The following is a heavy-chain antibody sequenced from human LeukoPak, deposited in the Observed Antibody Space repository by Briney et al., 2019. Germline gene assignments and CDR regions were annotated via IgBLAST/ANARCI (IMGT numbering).Heavy chain of an antibody. D-gene: IGHD2-21*01. CDR2: VSYSGGST. V-gene: IGHV3-64*01. CDR3: ASEATGISRRCGFRI. Sequence: GGSLRLSCAASGFTFSNYVLHWVRQPPGKGLESVSGVSYSGGSTYYANSVKGRFTISRDNSKNTLNLHMGSLRTEDMAVYYCASEATGISRRCGFRIWGQVTMVTVSS. J-gene: IGHJ3*02. CDR1: GFTFSNYV.